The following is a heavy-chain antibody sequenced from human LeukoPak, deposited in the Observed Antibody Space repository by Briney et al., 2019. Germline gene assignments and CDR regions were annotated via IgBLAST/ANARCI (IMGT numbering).Heavy chain of an antibody. Sequence: GGSLRLSCAASGFTFSSYSMNWVRQAPGKGLEWVSSISSSSSYIYYADSVKGRFTISRDNAKNSLYLRMNSLRAEDTAVYYCAPDHGSGSYPFDYWGQGTLVTVSS. D-gene: IGHD3-10*01. CDR3: APDHGSGSYPFDY. CDR2: ISSSSSYI. J-gene: IGHJ4*02. V-gene: IGHV3-21*01. CDR1: GFTFSSYS.